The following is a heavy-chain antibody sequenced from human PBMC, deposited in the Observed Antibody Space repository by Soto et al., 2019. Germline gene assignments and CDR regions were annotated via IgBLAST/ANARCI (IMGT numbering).Heavy chain of an antibody. CDR1: GFTFSIYA. Sequence: GGSLRLSCASSGFTFSIYAMGWVRQGPGKGLEWVAVVSIGGSTHYADSVRGRFTISRDNSKNTLSLQMNSLTAEDTAVYFCAKRRGAGGHFDYWGQGALVTVSS. CDR3: AKRRGAGGHFDY. D-gene: IGHD2-15*01. V-gene: IGHV3-23*01. CDR2: VSIGGST. J-gene: IGHJ4*02.